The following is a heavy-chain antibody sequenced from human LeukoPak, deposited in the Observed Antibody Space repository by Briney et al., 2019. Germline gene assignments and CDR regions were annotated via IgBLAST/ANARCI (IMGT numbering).Heavy chain of an antibody. Sequence: ASVKVSCKASGYTFTGYFMHWVRQAPGQGLEWMGWINPNSGGTNYAQKFQGRVTMTRDTSISTAYMELSRLRSDDTAVYFCARGRMSGLSGEPDWGQGTLVTVSS. CDR3: ARGRMSGLSGEPD. V-gene: IGHV1-2*02. CDR1: GYTFTGYF. D-gene: IGHD1-14*01. CDR2: INPNSGGT. J-gene: IGHJ4*02.